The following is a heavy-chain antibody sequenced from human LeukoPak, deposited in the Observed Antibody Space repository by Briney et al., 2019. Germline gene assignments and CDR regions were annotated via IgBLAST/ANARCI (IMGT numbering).Heavy chain of an antibody. J-gene: IGHJ4*02. V-gene: IGHV3-74*01. D-gene: IGHD2/OR15-2a*01. CDR2: IKNDGSIT. Sequence: GGSLRLSCAASGFTFSNYWMHWVRQAPGKGLVWVSRIKNDGSITNYADSVKGRFTISRDNAMNTLHLQMNSLRAEDTAVYYCARTDYLTNWGQGTLVTVSS. CDR1: GFTFSNYW. CDR3: ARTDYLTN.